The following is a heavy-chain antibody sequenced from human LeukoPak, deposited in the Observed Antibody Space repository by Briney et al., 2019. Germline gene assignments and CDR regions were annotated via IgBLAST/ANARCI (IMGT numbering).Heavy chain of an antibody. CDR2: MNPNSGNT. D-gene: IGHD5-24*01. CDR3: ARWLQDFFDY. J-gene: IGHJ4*02. V-gene: IGHV1-8*02. CDR1: GYTFTGYY. Sequence: GASVKVSCKASGYTFTGYYMHWVRQAPGQGLEWMGWMNPNSGNTGYAQKFQGRVTMTRNTSISTAYMELSSLRSEDTAVYYCARWLQDFFDYWGQGTLVTVSS.